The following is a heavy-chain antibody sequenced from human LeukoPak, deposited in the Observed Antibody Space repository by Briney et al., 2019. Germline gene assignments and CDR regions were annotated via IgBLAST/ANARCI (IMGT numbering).Heavy chain of an antibody. D-gene: IGHD4-17*01. CDR1: GFTFSSYG. CDR3: AKRPSDYGDYVSYFDH. J-gene: IGHJ4*02. CDR2: ISDDGRSK. Sequence: GGSLRLSCVASGFTFSSYGMHWVRQAPAKGLEWVGVISDDGRSKDYADSVKGRFTISRDNSKDTLYLQMNSLRAEDTAVYYCAKRPSDYGDYVSYFDHWGQGTLVTVSS. V-gene: IGHV3-30*18.